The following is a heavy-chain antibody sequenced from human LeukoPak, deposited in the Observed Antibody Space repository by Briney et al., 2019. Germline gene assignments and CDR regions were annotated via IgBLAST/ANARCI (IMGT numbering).Heavy chain of an antibody. V-gene: IGHV3-7*01. CDR2: IKQDGSEK. Sequence: PGGSLRLSCVASGFTFSSYWMSWVRQAPGKGLEWVANIKQDGSEKYYLDSLEGRFTISRDNAKNSVYLQINRLRAEDTAVYYCARRGTIAVPVFWFGPWGQGTLVIVSS. CDR3: ARRGTIAVPVFWFGP. CDR1: GFTFSSYW. D-gene: IGHD6-19*01. J-gene: IGHJ5*02.